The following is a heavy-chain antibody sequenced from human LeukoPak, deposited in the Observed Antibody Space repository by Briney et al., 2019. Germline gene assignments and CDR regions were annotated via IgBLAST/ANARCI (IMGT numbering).Heavy chain of an antibody. D-gene: IGHD3-10*01. Sequence: ASVKVSCKASGYTFTSYGISWVRQAPGQGLEWMGWISAYNGNTNHAQKLQGRVTMTTDTSTSTAYMELRSLRSDDTAVYYCARDARITMVRGVDPFDYWGQGTLVTVSS. CDR1: GYTFTSYG. J-gene: IGHJ4*02. CDR2: ISAYNGNT. V-gene: IGHV1-18*01. CDR3: ARDARITMVRGVDPFDY.